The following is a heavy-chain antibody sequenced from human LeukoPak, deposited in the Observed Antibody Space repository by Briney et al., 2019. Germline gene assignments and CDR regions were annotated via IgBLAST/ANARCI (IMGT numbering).Heavy chain of an antibody. D-gene: IGHD3-16*02. V-gene: IGHV1-69*13. CDR1: GGTFSSYA. Sequence: GASVKVSCKASGGTFSSYAISWVRQAPGQGLEWMGGIIPIFGTANYAQKFQGRVTITADESTSTAYMELSSLRSEDTAVYYCAGGVWGSYRSNFDYWGQGTLVTVSS. J-gene: IGHJ4*02. CDR2: IIPIFGTA. CDR3: AGGVWGSYRSNFDY.